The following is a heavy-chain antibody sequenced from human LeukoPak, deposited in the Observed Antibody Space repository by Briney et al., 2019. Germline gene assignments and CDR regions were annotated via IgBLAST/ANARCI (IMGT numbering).Heavy chain of an antibody. V-gene: IGHV1-69*04. CDR1: GGTFSSYA. CDR2: IIPIFGIA. D-gene: IGHD4-17*01. CDR3: ARDMTVTTSSVYYYGMDV. J-gene: IGHJ6*02. Sequence: ASVKVSCKASGGTFSSYAISWVRQAPGQGLEWMGRIIPIFGIANYAQKFQGRVTITADKSTSTAYMELSSLRSEDTAVYYCARDMTVTTSSVYYYGMDVWGQGTTVTVSS.